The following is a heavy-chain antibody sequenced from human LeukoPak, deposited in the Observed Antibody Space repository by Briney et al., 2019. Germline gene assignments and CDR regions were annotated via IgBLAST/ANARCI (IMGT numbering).Heavy chain of an antibody. CDR3: ASQVVPAATIPVGYFDY. CDR1: GGSLSSSSYY. J-gene: IGHJ4*02. D-gene: IGHD2-2*01. Sequence: SETLSLTCTVSGGSLSSSSYYWGWIRQPPGKGLEWLGSIYYSGSTYYNPSLKSRVTISVDTSKNQFSLKLSSVTAADTAVYYCASQVVPAATIPVGYFDYWGQGTLVTVSS. CDR2: IYYSGST. V-gene: IGHV4-39*01.